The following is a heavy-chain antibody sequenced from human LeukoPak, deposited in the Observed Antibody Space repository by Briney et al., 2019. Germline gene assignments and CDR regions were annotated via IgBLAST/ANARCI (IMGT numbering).Heavy chain of an antibody. D-gene: IGHD5-24*01. J-gene: IGHJ4*02. CDR3: ARGMAGYFDY. Sequence: GGSLRLSCAASGFTVSSNYMSWVRQAPGRGLEWVSVIYSDGSTYYADSVKGRFTISRDNSKNTLYLQMNSLRAEDTAVHYCARGMAGYFDYWGQGTLVTVSS. CDR1: GFTVSSNY. CDR2: IYSDGST. V-gene: IGHV3-66*01.